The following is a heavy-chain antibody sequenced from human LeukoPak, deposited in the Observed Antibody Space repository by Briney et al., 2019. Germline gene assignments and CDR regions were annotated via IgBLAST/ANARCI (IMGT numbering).Heavy chain of an antibody. CDR2: ISGSGGST. D-gene: IGHD3-3*01. CDR1: GFTFSSYA. CDR3: AKGDLITIFGVVTGSFDY. V-gene: IGHV3-23*01. Sequence: GGSLRLSCAASGFTFSSYAMSWVRQAPGKGLEWVSAISGSGGSTYYADSVKGRFTISRDNSKNTLYLQMNSLRAEDTAVYYCAKGDLITIFGVVTGSFDYWGQGTLVTVSS. J-gene: IGHJ4*02.